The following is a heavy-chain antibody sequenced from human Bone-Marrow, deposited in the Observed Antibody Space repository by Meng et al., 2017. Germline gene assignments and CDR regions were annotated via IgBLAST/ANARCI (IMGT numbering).Heavy chain of an antibody. D-gene: IGHD3-10*01. V-gene: IGHV3-30*04. Sequence: GESLKISCAASGFTFSSYAMHWVRQAPGKGLEWVAVISYDGSNKYYADSVKGRFTISRDNSKNTLYLQMNSLRADDTAVYYCAKSRTASGRGQGDAFDIWGQGTMVTVSS. CDR3: AKSRTASGRGQGDAFDI. CDR1: GFTFSSYA. J-gene: IGHJ3*02. CDR2: ISYDGSNK.